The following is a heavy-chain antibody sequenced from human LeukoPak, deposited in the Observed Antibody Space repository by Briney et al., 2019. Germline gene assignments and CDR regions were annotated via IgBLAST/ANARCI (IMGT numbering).Heavy chain of an antibody. CDR2: ISSSGSVE. Sequence: PGGSLRLSCAASGFAFSSYEMSWVRQAPGKGLEWLSYISSSGSVEKYADSVKGRFTISRDNAKNSLYLQMYSLGAEDTAVYYCARGEQLDYFVYWGQGALVTVSS. CDR1: GFAFSSYE. V-gene: IGHV3-48*03. CDR3: ARGEQLDYFVY. J-gene: IGHJ4*02. D-gene: IGHD1-26*01.